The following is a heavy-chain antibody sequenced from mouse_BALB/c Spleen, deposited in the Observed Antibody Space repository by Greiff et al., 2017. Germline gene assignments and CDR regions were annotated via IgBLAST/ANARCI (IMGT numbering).Heavy chain of an antibody. J-gene: IGHJ1*01. CDR2: ISSGSSTI. CDR3: ARSDSSYWYFDV. Sequence: DVKLVESGGGLVQPGGSRKLSCAASGFTFSSFGMHWVRQAPEKGLEWVAYISSGSSTIYYADTVKGRFTISRDNPKNTLFLQMTSLRSEDTAMYYCARSDSSYWYFDVWGAGTTVTVSS. V-gene: IGHV5-17*02. CDR1: GFTFSSFG. D-gene: IGHD1-1*01.